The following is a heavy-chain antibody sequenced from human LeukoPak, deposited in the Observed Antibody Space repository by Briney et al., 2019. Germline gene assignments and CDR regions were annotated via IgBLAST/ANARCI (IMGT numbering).Heavy chain of an antibody. CDR1: GYTFTSYG. CDR3: ARDTYYYDSSGYHRDAFDI. J-gene: IGHJ3*02. CDR2: ISAYNGNT. Sequence: ASVKVSCKASGYTFTSYGISWVRQAPGQGLEWMGWISAYNGNTNYAQKLQGRVTMTTDTSTSTAYMELRSLRSDDTAVYYCARDTYYYDSSGYHRDAFDIWGQGTMVTVSS. D-gene: IGHD3-22*01. V-gene: IGHV1-18*01.